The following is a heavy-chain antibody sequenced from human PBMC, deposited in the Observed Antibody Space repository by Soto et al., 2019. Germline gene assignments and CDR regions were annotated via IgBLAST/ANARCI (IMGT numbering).Heavy chain of an antibody. CDR1: GGSISSGDYY. J-gene: IGHJ4*02. V-gene: IGHV4-30-4*01. CDR2: IYYSGST. D-gene: IGHD3-22*01. CDR3: VRVIRVEYYFAY. Sequence: SETLSLTCTVSGGSISSGDYYWSWIRQPPGKGLEWIGYIYYSGSTYYNPSLKSRVTISVDTSKNQFSLKLSSVTAADTAVYYCVRVIRVEYYFAYWGQGTLVTVSS.